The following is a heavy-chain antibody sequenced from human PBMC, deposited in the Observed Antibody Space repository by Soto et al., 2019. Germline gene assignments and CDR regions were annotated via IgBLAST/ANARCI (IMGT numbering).Heavy chain of an antibody. Sequence: ASVKVSCKASGYTFTSYDINWVRQATGQGLEWMGWMNPNSGNTGYAQKFQGRVTMTRNTSISTAYMELSSLRSEDTAVYYCARGIRRYYYDSSGSYDYWGQGTLVTSPQ. V-gene: IGHV1-8*01. CDR1: GYTFTSYD. D-gene: IGHD3-22*01. CDR2: MNPNSGNT. J-gene: IGHJ4*02. CDR3: ARGIRRYYYDSSGSYDY.